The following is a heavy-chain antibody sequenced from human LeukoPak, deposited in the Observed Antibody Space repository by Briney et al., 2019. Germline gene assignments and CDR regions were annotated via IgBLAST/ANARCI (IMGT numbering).Heavy chain of an antibody. V-gene: IGHV4-34*10. CDR1: GGSFSGYY. Sequence: SETLSLTCAVYGGSFSGYYWSWIRQPPGKWLEWIGEINHSGSTNYNPSLKSRVTMTRDTSTSTVYMELSSLRSEDTAVYYCARDLGDYGDYWGQGILVTVSS. CDR3: ARDLGDYGDY. J-gene: IGHJ4*02. CDR2: INHSGST.